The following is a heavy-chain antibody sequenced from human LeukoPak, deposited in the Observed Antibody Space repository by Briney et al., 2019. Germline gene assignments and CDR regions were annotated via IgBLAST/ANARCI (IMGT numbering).Heavy chain of an antibody. V-gene: IGHV4-59*08. CDR3: ARRVGGYNEGSYYYYYMDV. CDR2: IYYSGST. J-gene: IGHJ6*03. CDR1: GGSISSHY. Sequence: PSETLSLTCTVSGGSISSHYWSWIRQPPGKGLEWIGYIYYSGSTNYNPSLKSRVTISVDTSKNQFSLKLSSVTAADTAVYYCARRVGGYNEGSYYYYYMDVWGKGTTVTVSS. D-gene: IGHD5-24*01.